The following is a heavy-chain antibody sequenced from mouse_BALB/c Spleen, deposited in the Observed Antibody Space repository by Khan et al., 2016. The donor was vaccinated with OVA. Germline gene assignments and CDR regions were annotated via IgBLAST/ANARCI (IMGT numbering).Heavy chain of an antibody. CDR3: ARNREPDYFDY. V-gene: IGHV2-9*02. J-gene: IGHJ2*01. Sequence: QVQLQESGPGLVAPSQSLSITCTVSGFSLTSYGVHWVRQPPGKGLEWLGVIWAGGSTNYNSALMSRLSISKDNSKSQVFLKMNSLQTEDTATYYCARNREPDYFDYWGQGTTLTVSS. CDR1: GFSLTSYG. CDR2: IWAGGST.